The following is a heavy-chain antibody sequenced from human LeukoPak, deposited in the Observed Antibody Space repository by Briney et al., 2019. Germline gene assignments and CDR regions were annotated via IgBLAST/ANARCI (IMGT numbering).Heavy chain of an antibody. D-gene: IGHD3-10*01. V-gene: IGHV3-23*01. CDR2: ISGSGGST. CDR1: GFTFSSYA. CDR3: AKDPGYYYGSGSYENWFDP. Sequence: PGGSLRLSCAASGFTFSSYAMSWVRQAPGKGLEWVSAISGSGGSTYYADSVKGRFTISRDNSKNTLYLQMNSLRAEDTAVYYCAKDPGYYYGSGSYENWFDPWGQGTLVTVSS. J-gene: IGHJ5*02.